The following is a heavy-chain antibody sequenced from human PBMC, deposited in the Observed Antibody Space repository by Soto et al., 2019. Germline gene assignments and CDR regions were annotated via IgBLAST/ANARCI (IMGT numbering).Heavy chain of an antibody. CDR1: CGSISSGDYF. V-gene: IGHV4-30-4*01. Sequence: SETLSLTCTVSCGSISSGDYFWSWIRQSPGKGLDWIGYISSIGSTYYNPSLKSRVSVSRDTSKNQFSLKLSSVTTTDTAVYYCARGLVIRPYYYHGMDVWDQGTTVTVSS. CDR3: ARGLVIRPYYYHGMDV. CDR2: ISSIGST. J-gene: IGHJ6*02. D-gene: IGHD3-9*01.